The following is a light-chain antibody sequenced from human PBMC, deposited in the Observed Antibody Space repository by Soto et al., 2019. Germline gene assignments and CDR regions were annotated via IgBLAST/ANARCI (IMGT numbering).Light chain of an antibody. J-gene: IGKJ5*01. V-gene: IGKV3-15*01. Sequence: EIVMTQSPATLSVSPGERATLSCRASQSVSSKLAWYQQKPGQAPRLLIYGASTRATGIPARFSGSGSGTEFTLTISSLQSEDFAIYCCQQYNNWPPITFGQGTRLEI. CDR1: QSVSSK. CDR2: GAS. CDR3: QQYNNWPPIT.